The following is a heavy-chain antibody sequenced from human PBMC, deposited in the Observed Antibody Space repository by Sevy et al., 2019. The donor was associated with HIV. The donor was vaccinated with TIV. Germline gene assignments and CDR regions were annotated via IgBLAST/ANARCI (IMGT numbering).Heavy chain of an antibody. V-gene: IGHV1-69*13. CDR3: AGEEDASSSLHYYMDV. CDR1: GGTFSDYA. Sequence: ASVKVSCKTSGGTFSDYAFSWVRQAPGQGLEWMGSINPIFDTANYAQKLQGRVTITADESTSTVYMELSSLRSEDSAIFYCAGEEDASSSLHYYMDVWGKGTTVTVSS. J-gene: IGHJ6*03. CDR2: INPIFDTA. D-gene: IGHD6-6*01.